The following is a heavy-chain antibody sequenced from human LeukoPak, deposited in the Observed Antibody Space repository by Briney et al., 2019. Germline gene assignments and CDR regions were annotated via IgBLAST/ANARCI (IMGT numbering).Heavy chain of an antibody. CDR3: ARESYSYGYNY. D-gene: IGHD5-18*01. J-gene: IGHJ4*02. CDR2: IYYSGST. V-gene: IGHV4-59*01. CDR1: GGSISSYY. Sequence: SETLSLTCTVSGGSISSYYWSWIRQPPGKGLEWIGYIYYSGSTNYNPSLKSRVTISVDTSKNQFSLKLSSVTAADTAVYYCARESYSYGYNYWGQGTLVTVSS.